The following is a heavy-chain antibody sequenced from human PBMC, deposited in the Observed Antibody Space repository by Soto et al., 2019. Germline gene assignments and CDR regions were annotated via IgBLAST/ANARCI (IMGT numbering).Heavy chain of an antibody. V-gene: IGHV3-23*01. J-gene: IGHJ4*02. D-gene: IGHD2-21*02. CDR3: AKFGTPYCGGDCYPDY. CDR1: GFTFSSYA. CDR2: ISGSGGST. Sequence: EVQLLESGGGLVQPGGSLRLSCAASGFTFSSYAMSWVRQAPGKGLEWVSAISGSGGSTYYADSVKGRFTISRDNSKNPLYLQMNSLRAEDTAVYYCAKFGTPYCGGDCYPDYWGQGTLVTVSS.